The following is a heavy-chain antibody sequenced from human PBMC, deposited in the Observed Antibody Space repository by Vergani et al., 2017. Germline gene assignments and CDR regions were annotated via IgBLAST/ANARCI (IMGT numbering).Heavy chain of an antibody. CDR2: IKQDGSEK. Sequence: EVQLVESGGGLVQPGGSLRLSCAASGFTFSSYWMSWVRQAPGKGLEWVANIKQDGSEKYYVDSVKGRFTISRDNAKDSLYLQMNSLRAEDTAVYYCARNRGTGVGYYYYYYMYVWGKGTTVTVSS. V-gene: IGHV3-7*01. CDR3: ARNRGTGVGYYYYYYMYV. J-gene: IGHJ6*03. CDR1: GFTFSSYW. D-gene: IGHD2-8*02.